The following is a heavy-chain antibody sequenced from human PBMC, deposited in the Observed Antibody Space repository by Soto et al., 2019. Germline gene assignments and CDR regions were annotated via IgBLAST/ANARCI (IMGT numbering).Heavy chain of an antibody. CDR3: AKPADTAMVNRYYYMDV. Sequence: GGSLRLSCAASGFTFSSYAMSWVRQAPGKGLEWVSAISGSGGSTYYADSVKGRFTISRDNSKNTLYLQMNSLRAEDTAVYYCAKPADTAMVNRYYYMDVWGKGTTVTVSS. CDR1: GFTFSSYA. V-gene: IGHV3-23*01. J-gene: IGHJ6*03. D-gene: IGHD5-18*01. CDR2: ISGSGGST.